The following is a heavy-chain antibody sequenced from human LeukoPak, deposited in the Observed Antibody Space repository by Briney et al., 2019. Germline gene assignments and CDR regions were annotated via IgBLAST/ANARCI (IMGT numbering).Heavy chain of an antibody. V-gene: IGHV1-18*01. D-gene: IGHD3-9*01. J-gene: IGHJ4*02. CDR3: ARDRREAYYDILTAPKY. Sequence: ASVKVSCKASGYTFTSYGISWVRRAPGQGLEWMGWISTYNGNTNYAQNLQARVTMTTDTSTSTAYMELRSLRSDDTAVYYCARDRREAYYDILTAPKYWGQGTLVTVSS. CDR1: GYTFTSYG. CDR2: ISTYNGNT.